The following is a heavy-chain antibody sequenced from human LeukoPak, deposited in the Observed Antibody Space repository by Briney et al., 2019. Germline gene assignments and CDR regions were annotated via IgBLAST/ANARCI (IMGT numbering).Heavy chain of an antibody. CDR3: ARVYYVDWYFDL. J-gene: IGHJ2*01. CDR2: IYYSGST. D-gene: IGHD3-10*02. CDR1: GGSISSYY. V-gene: IGHV4-59*01. Sequence: PSETLSLTCTVSGGSISSYYWSWIRQPPGKGLEWIGYIYYSGSTNYNPSLKSRVTISVDTSKNQFSLKLSSVTAADTAVYYCARVYYVDWYFDLWGRGTLVTVSS.